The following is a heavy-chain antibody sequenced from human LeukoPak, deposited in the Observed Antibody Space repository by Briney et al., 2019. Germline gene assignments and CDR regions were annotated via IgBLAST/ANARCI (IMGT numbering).Heavy chain of an antibody. J-gene: IGHJ4*02. CDR3: ASGSMGYYGSGSSPLYYFDY. CDR2: ISSSSSYI. V-gene: IGHV3-21*04. CDR1: GFTFSSYS. Sequence: GGSLRLSCAASGFTFSSYSMNWVRQAPGKGLEWVSSISSSSSYIYYADSVKGRFTISRDNSKNTLYLQMNSLRAEDTAVYYCASGSMGYYGSGSSPLYYFDYWGQGTLVTVSS. D-gene: IGHD3-10*01.